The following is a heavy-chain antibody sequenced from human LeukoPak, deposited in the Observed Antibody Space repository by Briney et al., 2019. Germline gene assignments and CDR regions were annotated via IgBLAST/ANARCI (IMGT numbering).Heavy chain of an antibody. CDR2: INPNRGGT. V-gene: IGHV1-2*06. CDR1: GYSFTSYY. Sequence: GESLKISCQGSGYSFTSYYMHWVRQAPGQGLEWMGRINPNRGGTNYAQKFQGRVTMTRDTSISTAYMELSRLRSDDTAVYYCARDRLGLYDSSGYSYAFDIWGQGTMVTVSS. D-gene: IGHD3-22*01. CDR3: ARDRLGLYDSSGYSYAFDI. J-gene: IGHJ3*02.